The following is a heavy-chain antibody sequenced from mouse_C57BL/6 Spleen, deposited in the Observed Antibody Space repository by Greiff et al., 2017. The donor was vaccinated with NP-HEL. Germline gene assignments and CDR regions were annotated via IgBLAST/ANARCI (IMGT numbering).Heavy chain of an antibody. CDR2: IYPGDGDT. D-gene: IGHD2-3*01. V-gene: IGHV1-82*01. CDR3: ARGPLDGYYDY. CDR1: GYAFSSSW. Sequence: QVQLQQSGPELVKPGASVKISCKASGYAFSSSWMNWVKQRPGKGLEWIGRIYPGDGDTNYNGKFKGKATLTADKSSSTAYMQLSSLTSEDSAVYFCARGPLDGYYDYWGQGTTLTVSS. J-gene: IGHJ2*01.